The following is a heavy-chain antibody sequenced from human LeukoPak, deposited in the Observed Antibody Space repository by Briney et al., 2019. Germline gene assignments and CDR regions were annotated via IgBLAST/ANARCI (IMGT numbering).Heavy chain of an antibody. CDR1: GFTFSDYY. J-gene: IGHJ6*02. V-gene: IGHV3-11*01. CDR2: ISSSGSTI. CDR3: ARDWNGGYDSYGMDV. D-gene: IGHD5-12*01. Sequence: GSLRLSCAASGFTFSDYYMSWLRQAPGKGLEWVSYISSSGSTIYYADSVKGRFTISRDNAKSSLYLQLNSLRAEDTAVYYCARDWNGGYDSYGMDVWGQGTTVTVSS.